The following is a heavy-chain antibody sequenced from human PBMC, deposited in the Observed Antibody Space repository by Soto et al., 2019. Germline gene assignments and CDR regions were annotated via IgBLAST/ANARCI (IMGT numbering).Heavy chain of an antibody. D-gene: IGHD1-20*01. V-gene: IGHV4-59*01. J-gene: IGHJ4*02. Sequence: PSETLSLTCTVSGGSISSYYWSWIRQPPGKGLEWIGYIYYSGSTNYNPSLKSRVTISVDTSKNQFSLKLSSVTAADTAVYYCARVDYNWNTYYFDYWGQGTLVTVSS. CDR3: ARVDYNWNTYYFDY. CDR1: GGSISSYY. CDR2: IYYSGST.